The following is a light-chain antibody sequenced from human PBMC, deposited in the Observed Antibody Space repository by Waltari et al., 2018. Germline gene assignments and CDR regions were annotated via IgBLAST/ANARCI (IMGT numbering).Light chain of an antibody. CDR1: TNDVGKYDL. J-gene: IGLJ3*02. CDR2: ENN. V-gene: IGLV2-23*01. Sequence: QSALTQPASVSGSPGQSITISCSGTTNDVGKYDLVSWYQQVPGRVPKLILYENNRRPSDLYHRFVGSKAGNTASLTISGLQPEDEADYYCCSFASSRTWVFGGRTRLTV. CDR3: CSFASSRTWV.